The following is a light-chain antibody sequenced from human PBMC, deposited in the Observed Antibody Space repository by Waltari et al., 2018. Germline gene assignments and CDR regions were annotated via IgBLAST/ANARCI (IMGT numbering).Light chain of an antibody. CDR3: QSYDSGLSAVL. CDR2: GNS. CDR1: SPNIRAGSD. J-gene: IGLJ2*01. V-gene: IGLV1-40*01. Sequence: QSVLTPPPSVSGAPGQRVTISCTGGSPNIRAGSDVHWYQQLPGTAPKLLIYGNSNRPSGVPDRFSGSKSGTSASLAITGLQAEDEADYYCQSYDSGLSAVLFGGGTKLTVL.